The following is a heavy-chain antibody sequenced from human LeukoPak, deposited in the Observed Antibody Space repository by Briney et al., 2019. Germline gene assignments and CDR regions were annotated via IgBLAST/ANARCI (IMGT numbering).Heavy chain of an antibody. CDR2: INSDGSST. D-gene: IGHD1-26*01. Sequence: GGSLRLSCAASGFTFSSYAMTWVRQAPGKGLEWVSRINSDGSSTSYADSVKGRFTISRDNAKNTLYLQMNSLRAEDTAVYYCARDRVGHYYYYMDVWGKGTTVTISS. CDR1: GFTFSSYA. J-gene: IGHJ6*03. CDR3: ARDRVGHYYYYMDV. V-gene: IGHV3-74*01.